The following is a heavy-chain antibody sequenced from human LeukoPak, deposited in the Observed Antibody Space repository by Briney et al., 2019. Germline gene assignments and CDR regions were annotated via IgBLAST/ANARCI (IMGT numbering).Heavy chain of an antibody. D-gene: IGHD1-14*01. Sequence: PGGSLRLSCAASGSTFSGSAMLWVRQAPGKGLEWVSFIRYDGNNKLYADSVKGRFTISRDNSKNTLYLHINSLRAEDTALYYCVKDNPLDYWGQGTLVIVSS. V-gene: IGHV3-30*02. CDR1: GSTFSGSA. J-gene: IGHJ4*02. CDR3: VKDNPLDY. CDR2: IRYDGNNK.